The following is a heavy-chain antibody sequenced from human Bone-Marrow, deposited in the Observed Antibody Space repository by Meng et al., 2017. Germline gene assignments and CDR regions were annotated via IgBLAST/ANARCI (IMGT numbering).Heavy chain of an antibody. CDR2: MNPKTGGT. D-gene: IGHD5-18*01. V-gene: IGHV1-2*02. CDR3: ARGHSNTWADYLDF. Sequence: ASVKVSCKASGYSFTTYGMNWVPQAPGQGLEWMGWMNPKTGGTTHAEKFRGRVTMTRDTSITTAFLEVSRLTSDDTALYFCARGHSNTWADYLDFWGQGTLVTVS. CDR1: GYSFTTYG. J-gene: IGHJ4*02.